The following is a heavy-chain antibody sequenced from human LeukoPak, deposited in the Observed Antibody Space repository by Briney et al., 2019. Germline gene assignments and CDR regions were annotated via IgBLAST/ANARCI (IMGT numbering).Heavy chain of an antibody. D-gene: IGHD6-19*01. CDR2: IIPILGIA. CDR1: GGTFSSYA. V-gene: IGHV1-69*04. J-gene: IGHJ4*02. Sequence: SVKVSCKASGGTFSSYAISWVRQAPGQGLEWMGRIIPILGIANYAQKFQGRVTITADKSTSTAYMELSSLRSEDTAVYYCARGGSSGPFDYWGQGTLVTVPS. CDR3: ARGGSSGPFDY.